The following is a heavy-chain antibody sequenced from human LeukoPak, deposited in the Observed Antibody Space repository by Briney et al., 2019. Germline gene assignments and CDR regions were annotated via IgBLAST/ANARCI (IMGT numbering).Heavy chain of an antibody. CDR1: GFTFSSYA. CDR3: ARESGYDEFDY. D-gene: IGHD5-12*01. J-gene: IGHJ4*02. CDR2: ISYDGSNK. V-gene: IGHV3-30-3*01. Sequence: PGGSLRLSCAASGFTFSSYAMHWVRQAPGKGLEWVVVISYDGSNKYYADSVKGRFTISRDNSKNTLYLQMNSLRAEDTAVYYCARESGYDEFDYWGQGTLVTVSS.